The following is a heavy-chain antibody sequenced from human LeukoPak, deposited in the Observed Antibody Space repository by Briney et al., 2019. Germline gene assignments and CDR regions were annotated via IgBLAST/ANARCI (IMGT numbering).Heavy chain of an antibody. J-gene: IGHJ4*02. Sequence: GESLKISCKGSGYSFTSYWIGWVRQMPGKGLEWMGIIYPGDSDTRYSPSFQGQVTISADKSISTAYLQWGSLKASDTAMYYCARRLLIAAAGKDYFDYWGQGTLVTVSS. CDR1: GYSFTSYW. V-gene: IGHV5-51*01. CDR2: IYPGDSDT. D-gene: IGHD6-13*01. CDR3: ARRLLIAAAGKDYFDY.